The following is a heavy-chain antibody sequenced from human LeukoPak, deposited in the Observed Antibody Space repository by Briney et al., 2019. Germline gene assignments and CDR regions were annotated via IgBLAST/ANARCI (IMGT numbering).Heavy chain of an antibody. J-gene: IGHJ4*02. V-gene: IGHV4-4*07. Sequence: PSETLSLTCTVSGGSISSYYWSWIRQPAGKGLEWIGRIYTSGSTNYNPSLKSRVTMSVDTSKNQFSLKLSSVTAADTAVYYCARMYYYDSSGYYYFDYWGQGTLDTVSS. CDR1: GGSISSYY. CDR2: IYTSGST. D-gene: IGHD3-22*01. CDR3: ARMYYYDSSGYYYFDY.